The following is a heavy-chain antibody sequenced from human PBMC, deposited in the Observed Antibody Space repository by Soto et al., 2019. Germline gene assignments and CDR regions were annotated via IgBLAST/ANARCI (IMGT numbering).Heavy chain of an antibody. D-gene: IGHD1-26*01. J-gene: IGHJ5*02. CDR2: ISASGGLK. V-gene: IGHV3-23*01. Sequence: EVQLSESGGDLRQPGGSLRLSFPAPGFPFTNYPMTWVRQTPGKGLEWVSGISASGGLKYYADSVRGRFTVSRDNSKNILYLQMDNLRDEDTALYYCAREVGAPSGWLDPWGQGTQVTVSS. CDR3: AREVGAPSGWLDP. CDR1: GFPFTNYP.